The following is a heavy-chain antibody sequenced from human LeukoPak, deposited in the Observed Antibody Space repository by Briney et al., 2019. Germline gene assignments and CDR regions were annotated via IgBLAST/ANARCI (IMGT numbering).Heavy chain of an antibody. CDR3: AAQFKKGH. Sequence: PGGSLRLSCAPSRFTFSSYGMSWVRQAPGEGLEWVEAISGSGGSTYYADSVKGRFTISRDNSKNTLYLQMCSLRAEDTAVYYCAAQFKKGHWGQGALVTVSS. CDR2: ISGSGGST. V-gene: IGHV3-23*01. J-gene: IGHJ4*02. CDR1: RFTFSSYG.